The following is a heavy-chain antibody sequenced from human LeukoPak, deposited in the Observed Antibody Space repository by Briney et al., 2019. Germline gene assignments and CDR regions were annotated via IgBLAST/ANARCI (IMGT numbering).Heavy chain of an antibody. CDR2: ISGSGGST. D-gene: IGHD3-10*01. V-gene: IGHV3-23*01. Sequence: PGASLRLSCAASGFTFSRYAMSWARQAPGRGLEWVSAISGSGGSTYHADFAKGRFTISRDNSKNTLYLQMNSLRAEDTAVYYCAKDSSWGLWFGELLIINFDYWGQGTLVTVSS. J-gene: IGHJ4*02. CDR1: GFTFSRYA. CDR3: AKDSSWGLWFGELLIINFDY.